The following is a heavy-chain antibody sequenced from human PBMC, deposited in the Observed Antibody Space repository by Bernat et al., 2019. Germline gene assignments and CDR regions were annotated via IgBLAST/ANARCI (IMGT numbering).Heavy chain of an antibody. CDR3: ARSGGTRAVAGDDAFDI. J-gene: IGHJ3*02. CDR1: GFTVSSNY. CDR2: IYSGGST. Sequence: EVQLVETGGGLIQPGGSLRLSCAASGFTVSSNYMSWVRQAPGKGLEWVSVIYSGGSTYYADSVTGRFTISRDNSKNTLYLQMNSLRAEDTAVYYCARSGGTRAVAGDDAFDIWGQGTMVTVSS. D-gene: IGHD6-19*01. V-gene: IGHV3-53*05.